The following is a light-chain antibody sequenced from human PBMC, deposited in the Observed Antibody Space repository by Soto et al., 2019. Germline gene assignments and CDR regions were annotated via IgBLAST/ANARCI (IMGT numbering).Light chain of an antibody. Sequence: QSVLTQPASLSGSPGQSITISCTGTSSDVGGYNYVSWYQQHPGKAPKFMIYDVSNRPSGVSNRFSGSKSGNTASLTISGLPAEDEADYYCCSYTTSNTRQIVFGTGTKVTVL. V-gene: IGLV2-14*01. J-gene: IGLJ1*01. CDR2: DVS. CDR3: CSYTTSNTRQIV. CDR1: SSDVGGYNY.